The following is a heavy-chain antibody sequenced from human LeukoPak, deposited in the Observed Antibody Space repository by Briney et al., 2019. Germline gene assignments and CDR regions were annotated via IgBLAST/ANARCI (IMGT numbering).Heavy chain of an antibody. V-gene: IGHV3-23*01. CDR2: ISSSGGSI. J-gene: IGHJ4*02. Sequence: GGSLRLSCAVSGFTFGSHGMTWVRQTPGKGLVWVAGISSSGGSIYYAGSAKGRCSISRDNSKNTLYLQMNSLRAEDTAVYYCARTFAVWFGELSLCSFDYWGRGTLVTVAS. D-gene: IGHD3-10*01. CDR1: GFTFGSHG. CDR3: ARTFAVWFGELSLCSFDY.